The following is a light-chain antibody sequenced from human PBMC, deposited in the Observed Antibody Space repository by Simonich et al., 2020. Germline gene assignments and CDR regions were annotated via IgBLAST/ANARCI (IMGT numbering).Light chain of an antibody. CDR2: RNN. CDR1: SSNIGSNY. J-gene: IGLJ3*02. Sequence: QSVLTQPPSASGTPGQRFTISCSGSSSNIGSNYVYWYQQLPGTAPKLLIYRNNKRPSGFPDRFSGSKSGTSASLAISGSRSEDEAEYYYAAWDDSLSGVFGGGTKLTVL. V-gene: IGLV1-47*01. CDR3: AAWDDSLSGV.